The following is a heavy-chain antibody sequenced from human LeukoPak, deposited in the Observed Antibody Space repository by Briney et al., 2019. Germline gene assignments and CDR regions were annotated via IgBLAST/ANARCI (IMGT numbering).Heavy chain of an antibody. J-gene: IGHJ4*02. V-gene: IGHV3-33*06. CDR3: AKVVDY. Sequence: GGSLRLSCAASGFTFSSYGMHWIRQAPGKGLEWVAVIWYDGSNKYYADSVKGRFTISRDNSKNTLYLQMNSLRGEDTAIYYCAKVVDYCGQGTLVTVSS. CDR1: GFTFSSYG. CDR2: IWYDGSNK.